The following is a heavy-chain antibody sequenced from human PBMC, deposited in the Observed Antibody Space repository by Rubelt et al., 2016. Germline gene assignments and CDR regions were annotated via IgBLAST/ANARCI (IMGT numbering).Heavy chain of an antibody. CDR1: GGSISSSSYY. Sequence: QVQLQESGPGLVKPSETLSLTCIVSGGSISSSSYYWAWIRQPPGKGLEWIGSIYFSGSTYYNPSLKSRVIISGDTSKNQGAMRLSTGAAADTAVYYCARQSTGHSNWFDPWGQGTLVTVSS. D-gene: IGHD2-8*02. V-gene: IGHV4-39*01. J-gene: IGHJ5*02. CDR3: ARQSTGHSNWFDP. CDR2: IYFSGST.